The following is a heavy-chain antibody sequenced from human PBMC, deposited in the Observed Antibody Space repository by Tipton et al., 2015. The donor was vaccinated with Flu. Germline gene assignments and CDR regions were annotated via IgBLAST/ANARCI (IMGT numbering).Heavy chain of an antibody. CDR3: ARVRYYDSSGYYQY. D-gene: IGHD3-22*01. CDR1: GFTFSSYW. J-gene: IGHJ4*02. Sequence: SLRLSCAASGFTFSSYWMSWVRQAPGKGLEWVANIKQDGSEKYYVDSVKGRFTISRDNAKNSLYLQMNSLRAEDTAVYYCARVRYYDSSGYYQYWGQGTLVTVSS. V-gene: IGHV3-7*01. CDR2: IKQDGSEK.